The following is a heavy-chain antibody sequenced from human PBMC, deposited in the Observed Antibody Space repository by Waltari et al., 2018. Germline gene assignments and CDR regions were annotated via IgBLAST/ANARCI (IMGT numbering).Heavy chain of an antibody. CDR2: INPNSGGT. J-gene: IGHJ5*02. CDR1: GYTFTGYY. D-gene: IGHD6-19*01. V-gene: IGHV1-2*02. CDR3: ASPLAVAGTRWGGNWFDP. Sequence: QVQLVQSGAEVKKPGASVKVSCKASGYTFTGYYMHWVRQDPGQGLEWMGWINPNSGGTNYAQKFQGRVTMTRDTSISTAYMELSRLRSDDTAVYYCASPLAVAGTRWGGNWFDPWGQGTLVTVSS.